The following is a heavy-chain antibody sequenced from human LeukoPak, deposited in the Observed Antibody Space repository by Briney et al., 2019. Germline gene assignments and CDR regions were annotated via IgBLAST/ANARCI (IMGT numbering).Heavy chain of an antibody. J-gene: IGHJ5*02. Sequence: SKTLSLTCTVSGGSISSSSYYWGWIRQPPGKGLEWIGSIYYSGSTYYNPSLKSRVTISVDTSKNQFSLKLSSVTAADTAVYYCARDRRHLELRMVYNWFDPWGQGTLVTVSS. D-gene: IGHD1-7*01. CDR3: ARDRRHLELRMVYNWFDP. CDR1: GGSISSSSYY. V-gene: IGHV4-39*07. CDR2: IYYSGST.